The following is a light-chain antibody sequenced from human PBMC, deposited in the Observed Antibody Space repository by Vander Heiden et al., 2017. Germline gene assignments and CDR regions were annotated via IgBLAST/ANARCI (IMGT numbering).Light chain of an antibody. CDR1: SLRTYY. V-gene: IGLV3-19*01. Sequence: SSELTQDPAVSVTLGQTVRITCQGDSLRTYYASWDQQKPGQAPVLVLYGENKRPSGIPVRVSGSSSGNTASLTITGAQAEDEADYYCNSRDTSGNHLVFGGGTQLSVL. CDR3: NSRDTSGNHLV. CDR2: GEN. J-gene: IGLJ2*01.